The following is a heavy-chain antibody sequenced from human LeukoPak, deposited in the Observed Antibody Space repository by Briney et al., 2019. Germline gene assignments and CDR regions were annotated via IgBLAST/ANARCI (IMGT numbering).Heavy chain of an antibody. V-gene: IGHV3-48*02. CDR3: AREMAHYFDSSGYSF. D-gene: IGHD3-22*01. CDR2: ISSSSSTI. Sequence: GGALRLSCAASGFTFSSSSMNWVRQAPGKGLEWVSYISSSSSTIHYAESVKGRFTISRDNAKNSLYLQMNSLRDEDTAVYYCAREMAHYFDSSGYSFWGQGTLVTVSS. J-gene: IGHJ4*02. CDR1: GFTFSSSS.